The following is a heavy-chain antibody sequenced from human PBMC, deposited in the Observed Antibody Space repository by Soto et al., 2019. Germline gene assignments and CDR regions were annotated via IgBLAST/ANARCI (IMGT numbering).Heavy chain of an antibody. V-gene: IGHV3-13*05. D-gene: IGHD2-15*01. CDR1: GFSFSDYD. CDR2: IGAAMDP. Sequence: GGSLRLSCTASGFSFSDYDMHWVRQAPGKGLEWVSTIGAAMDPYYTGSVKHRFTISRENARNSMFLQMNSVTVGDTAVYYCARAYTARLPRRADYYYALDVWGQGIMVPVYS. CDR3: ARAYTARLPRRADYYYALDV. J-gene: IGHJ6*02.